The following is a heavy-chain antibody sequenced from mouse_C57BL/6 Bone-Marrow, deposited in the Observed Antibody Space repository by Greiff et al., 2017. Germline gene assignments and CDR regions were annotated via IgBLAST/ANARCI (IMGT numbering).Heavy chain of an antibody. V-gene: IGHV5-6*01. D-gene: IGHD1-1*01. J-gene: IGHJ4*01. CDR1: GFTFSSYG. Sequence: EVKLMESGGDLVKPGGSLKLSCAASGFTFSSYGMSWVRQTPDKRLEWVATISSGGSYTYYPDSLKGRFTISRANAKNTLYLQLSSRKSEDTAMYYCARQGYYGSSYDYAMDYWGQGTSVTVSS. CDR3: ARQGYYGSSYDYAMDY. CDR2: ISSGGSYT.